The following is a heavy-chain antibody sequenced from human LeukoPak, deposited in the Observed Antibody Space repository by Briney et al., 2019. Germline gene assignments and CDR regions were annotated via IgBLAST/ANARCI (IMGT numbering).Heavy chain of an antibody. Sequence: GSSVKVSCKASGGTFSSYAISWVRQAPGQGLEWMGGIIPIFGTANYAQKFQGRVTMTTDTSTSTAYMELRSLRSDDTAVYYCARASIFGVVRDYYYYYMDVWGKGTTVTVSS. CDR2: IIPIFGTA. V-gene: IGHV1-69*05. CDR3: ARASIFGVVRDYYYYYMDV. CDR1: GGTFSSYA. J-gene: IGHJ6*03. D-gene: IGHD3-3*01.